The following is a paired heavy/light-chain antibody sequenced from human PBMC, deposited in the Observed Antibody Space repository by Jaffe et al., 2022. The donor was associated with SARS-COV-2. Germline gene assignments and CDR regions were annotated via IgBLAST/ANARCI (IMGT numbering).Heavy chain of an antibody. CDR3: AKRRDASSNLWGHFDY. V-gene: IGHV3-23*01. J-gene: IGHJ4*02. D-gene: IGHD7-27*01. Sequence: EVQLLQSGGGLVQPGGSLRLSCVASGFTLRTYAMYWVRQIPGKGLQYVSGMSISGNSYYADAVKGRFTISRDNLMNTLYLHMNNLRAEDTALYYCAKRRDASSNLWGHFDYWGQGILVTVSS. CDR2: MSISGNS. CDR1: GFTLRTYA.
Light chain of an antibody. CDR2: DAS. Sequence: EIVLTQSPATLSLSPGERATLSCWASQSVSSYLAWYQQKTGQPPRLLIYDASNRATGIPDRFSGSGSGTDFTLTISSLEPEDFAVYYCQQRIDSPTFGQGTKLEI. V-gene: IGKV3-11*01. CDR3: QQRIDSPT. CDR1: QSVSSY. J-gene: IGKJ2*01.